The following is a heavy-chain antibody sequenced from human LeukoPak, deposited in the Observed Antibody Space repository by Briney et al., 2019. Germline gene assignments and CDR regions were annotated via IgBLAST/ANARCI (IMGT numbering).Heavy chain of an antibody. J-gene: IGHJ5*02. V-gene: IGHV3-23*01. D-gene: IGHD3-22*01. CDR3: ANSRYYDSSGYPTWFDP. CDR1: GFTFSSYA. CDR2: ISGSGGST. Sequence: GGSLRLSCAAFGFTFSSYAMSWVRQAPGKGLEWVSAISGSGGSTYYADSVKGRFTISRDNSKNTLYLQMNSLRAEDTAVYYCANSRYYDSSGYPTWFDPWGQGTLVTVSS.